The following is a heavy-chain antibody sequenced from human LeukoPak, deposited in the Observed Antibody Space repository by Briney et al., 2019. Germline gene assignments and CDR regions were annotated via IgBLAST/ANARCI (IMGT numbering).Heavy chain of an antibody. V-gene: IGHV1-46*01. Sequence: ASVKVSCKASGYTFTSYYMHWVRQAPGQGLEWMGIINPSGGGTSYAQKFQGRVTMTRDTSTSTVYMELSSLRSEDTAVYYCARGGRGQPYYYGMDVWGQGTTVTVSS. CDR3: ARGGRGQPYYYGMDV. CDR2: INPSGGGT. CDR1: GYTFTSYY. D-gene: IGHD3-10*01. J-gene: IGHJ6*02.